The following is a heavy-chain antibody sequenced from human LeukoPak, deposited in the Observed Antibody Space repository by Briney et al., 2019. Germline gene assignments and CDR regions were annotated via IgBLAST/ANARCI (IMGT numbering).Heavy chain of an antibody. Sequence: SETLSLTCAVSGGSISSSNWWSWVRQPPGKGLEWIGEIYHSGSTNYNPSLKSRVTISVDKSKNQFSLKLSSVTAADTAVYYCASLYYYDSSSYYGADDAFDIWGQGTMVTVSS. J-gene: IGHJ3*02. D-gene: IGHD3-22*01. V-gene: IGHV4-4*02. CDR3: ASLYYYDSSSYYGADDAFDI. CDR2: IYHSGST. CDR1: GGSISSSNW.